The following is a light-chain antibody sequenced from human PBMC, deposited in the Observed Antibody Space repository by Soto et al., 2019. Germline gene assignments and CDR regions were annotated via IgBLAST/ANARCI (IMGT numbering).Light chain of an antibody. V-gene: IGKV1-39*01. CDR2: AAS. Sequence: DIQMTHSPASLSASVGERVTITCRASQSINSYLNWYQQKPGKAPKLLIYAASSLQSGVPSRFSGSGSGTDFTLTISSLQPEDFATYYCQQSYSTPQTFGQGTKVDIK. CDR1: QSINSY. CDR3: QQSYSTPQT. J-gene: IGKJ1*01.